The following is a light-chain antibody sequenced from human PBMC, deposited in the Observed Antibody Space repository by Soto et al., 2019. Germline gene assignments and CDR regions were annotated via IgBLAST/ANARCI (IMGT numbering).Light chain of an antibody. CDR2: GAS. Sequence: EIVLTQSPGTLSLSPGERATLSCRASQSVRSNFLAWYQQKPGQAPRLLIYGASNRATGIPDRFSGSGSGTDFTLTITRLEPEDFAMYYCQRYDSLRTLGQAPKVDIK. J-gene: IGKJ1*01. CDR1: QSVRSNF. CDR3: QRYDSLRT. V-gene: IGKV3-20*01.